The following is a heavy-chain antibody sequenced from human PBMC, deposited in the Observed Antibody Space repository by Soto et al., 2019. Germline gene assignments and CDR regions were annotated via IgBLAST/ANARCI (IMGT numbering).Heavy chain of an antibody. V-gene: IGHV5-51*01. CDR1: GYSFASHW. J-gene: IGHJ4*02. D-gene: IGHD1-26*01. CDR2: IYPGDSDT. CDR3: ARYSGSYWHYLDF. Sequence: GESLKISCKGSGYSFASHWVAWVRQMPEKGLEWIGTIYPGDSDTKYSSAFRGHVTISADTSVSTAYLQWRSLEATDSAIYYCARYSGSYWHYLDFWGQGTPVTVSS.